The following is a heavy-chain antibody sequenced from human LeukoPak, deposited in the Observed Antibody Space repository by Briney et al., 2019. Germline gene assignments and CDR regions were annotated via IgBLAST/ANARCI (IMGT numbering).Heavy chain of an antibody. CDR2: ISYDGSNK. D-gene: IGHD3-3*01. Sequence: GGSLRLSCAASGFTFSSYAMHWVRQAPGKGLEWVAVISYDGSNKYYADSVKGRFTISRDNSKNTLYLQMNSLRAEDTAVYYCARDRGQYYDFWSGYYSDDAFDIWGQGSMVTVSS. CDR3: ARDRGQYYDFWSGYYSDDAFDI. J-gene: IGHJ3*02. CDR1: GFTFSSYA. V-gene: IGHV3-30-3*01.